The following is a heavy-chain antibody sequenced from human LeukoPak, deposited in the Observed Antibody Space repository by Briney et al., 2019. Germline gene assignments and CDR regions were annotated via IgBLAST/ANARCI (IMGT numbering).Heavy chain of an antibody. CDR1: GFTFSSYW. CDR3: ARWGGVGTSTGYYYCMDV. D-gene: IGHD1-1*01. Sequence: GGSLRLSCAASGFTFSSYWMHWVRQAPGKGLVWVSRINNAGSSTTYADSVKGRFTISRDNVKNTLYLQMNSLRAEDTAMYYCARWGGVGTSTGYYYCMDVWGKGTSVTVS. CDR2: INNAGSST. V-gene: IGHV3-74*03. J-gene: IGHJ6*03.